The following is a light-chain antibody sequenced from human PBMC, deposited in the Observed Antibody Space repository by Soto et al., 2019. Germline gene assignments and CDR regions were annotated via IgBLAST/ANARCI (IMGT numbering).Light chain of an antibody. CDR1: QSISSW. Sequence: EIVMTQSPSTLSASVGDRVTITCRASQSISSWLAWYQQKPGKAPKLLIYDASSLESGVPSRFSGSGSGTEFTLTISSLQPDDFATYYCQQYNSYSPTFGQGTKVDIK. CDR3: QQYNSYSPT. CDR2: DAS. J-gene: IGKJ1*01. V-gene: IGKV1-5*01.